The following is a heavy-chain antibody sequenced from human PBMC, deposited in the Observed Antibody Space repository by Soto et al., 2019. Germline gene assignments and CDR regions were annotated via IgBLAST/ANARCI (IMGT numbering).Heavy chain of an antibody. CDR1: GFDFSVYW. V-gene: IGHV3-7*03. Sequence: GGSLRLSCAASGFDFSVYWRSWDRQAPGNGPEWVANIKFDGSEKQYVDSVKGRFTISRDNARNSVFLQMNSLRAGDTAVYYCVKDGGYCSSATCYSPRNHYFDAWGQGTLVTVSS. CDR2: IKFDGSEK. CDR3: VKDGGYCSSATCYSPRNHYFDA. J-gene: IGHJ5*02. D-gene: IGHD2-2*01.